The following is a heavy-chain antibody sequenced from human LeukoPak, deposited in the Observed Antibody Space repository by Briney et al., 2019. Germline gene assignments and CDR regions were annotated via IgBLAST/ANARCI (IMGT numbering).Heavy chain of an antibody. CDR3: ARDRKGYYDILTGYYLFDY. V-gene: IGHV3-30-3*01. D-gene: IGHD3-9*01. CDR2: ISYDGSNK. CDR1: GFTFSSYA. J-gene: IGHJ4*02. Sequence: PGGSLRLSCAASGFTFSSYAMHWVRQAPGKGLEWVAVISYDGSNKYYADSVKGRFTISRDNSKNTLYLQMNSLRAEDTAVYYCARDRKGYYDILTGYYLFDYWGQGTLVTVSS.